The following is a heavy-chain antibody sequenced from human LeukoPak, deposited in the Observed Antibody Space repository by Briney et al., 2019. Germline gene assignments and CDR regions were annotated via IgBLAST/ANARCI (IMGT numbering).Heavy chain of an antibody. J-gene: IGHJ5*02. CDR3: ASLFGHTMVRGVRDYWFDP. CDR1: GFTVSSNY. D-gene: IGHD3-10*01. Sequence: PGGSLRLSCAASGFTVSSNYMSWVRQAPGKGLEWVSVIYSGGSTYYADSVKGRFTISRDNSKNTLYLQMNSLRAEDTAVYYCASLFGHTMVRGVRDYWFDPWGQGTLVTVSS. V-gene: IGHV3-53*01. CDR2: IYSGGST.